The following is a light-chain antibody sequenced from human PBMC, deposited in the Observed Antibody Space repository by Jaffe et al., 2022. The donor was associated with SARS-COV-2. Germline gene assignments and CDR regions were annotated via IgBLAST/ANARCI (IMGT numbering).Light chain of an antibody. V-gene: IGLV1-47*01. CDR3: AAWDDSLGGVG. CDR1: SSNIGRYS. J-gene: IGLJ2*01. Sequence: QSVLTQPPSASGTPGQRVTISCSGSSSNIGRYSVYWYQQLPGAAPKLLIYRDNQRPSGVPDRFSGSKSGTSGSLAISGLQSEDEADYHCAAWDDSLGGVGFGGGTKLTVL. CDR2: RDN.